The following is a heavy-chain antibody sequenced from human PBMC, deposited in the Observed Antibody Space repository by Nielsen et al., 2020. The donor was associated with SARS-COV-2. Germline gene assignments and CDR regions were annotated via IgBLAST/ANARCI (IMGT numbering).Heavy chain of an antibody. V-gene: IGHV3-7*03. CDR3: KSEGN. J-gene: IGHJ4*02. CDR2: IRPDGTGA. CDR1: GFMFSTYA. Sequence: GESLKISCAASGFMFSTYAMSWVRQAPGKGLEWLSNIRPDGTGANYVDSVKGRFTISRDNAKNLLYLQMGSLRADDTAVYFCKSEGNWGQGTLVTVSS.